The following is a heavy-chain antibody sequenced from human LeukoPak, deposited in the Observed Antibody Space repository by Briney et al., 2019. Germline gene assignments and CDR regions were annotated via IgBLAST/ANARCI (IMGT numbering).Heavy chain of an antibody. V-gene: IGHV3-49*04. D-gene: IGHD5-18*01. CDR1: GFTFGDYA. CDR2: IRRKAYGGTA. J-gene: IGHJ4*02. CDR3: SGYSYSIGIDY. Sequence: GGSLRLSCTASGFTFGDYAVSWVRQAPGKGLEWVGFIRRKAYGGTAEYAASVKGRFTISRDDSNSIAYLQMANLKTEDTAVYYCSGYSYSIGIDYWGQGTLVTVSS.